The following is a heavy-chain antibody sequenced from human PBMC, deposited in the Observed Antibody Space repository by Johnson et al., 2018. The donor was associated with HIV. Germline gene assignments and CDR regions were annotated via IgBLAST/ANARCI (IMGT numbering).Heavy chain of an antibody. Sequence: EKLVESGGGLVQTGGSLRLTCAASGLTFSTSWMNWVRQAPGRGLEWVANIKHDGSRIQYMDSVKGRFTISRDNSKSTLFLQMNSLRAEDTAAYYCAKADDILTGYYKGFDAFDVWGQGTMVSVS. CDR2: IKHDGSRI. CDR1: GLTFSTSW. V-gene: IGHV3-7*03. D-gene: IGHD3-9*01. J-gene: IGHJ3*01. CDR3: AKADDILTGYYKGFDAFDV.